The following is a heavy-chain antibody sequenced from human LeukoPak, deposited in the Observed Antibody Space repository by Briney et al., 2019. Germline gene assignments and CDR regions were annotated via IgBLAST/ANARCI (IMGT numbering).Heavy chain of an antibody. J-gene: IGHJ6*02. Sequence: ASVKVSCKASGYTFTSYDINWVRQATGQGLEWMGWMNPNSGNTGYAQKFQGRVTKTRNTSISTAYMERSRLRSEDTAVFYCARVGSYYGMDVWGPGTTVTVSS. CDR2: MNPNSGNT. CDR1: GYTFTSYD. D-gene: IGHD2-15*01. CDR3: ARVGSYYGMDV. V-gene: IGHV1-8*01.